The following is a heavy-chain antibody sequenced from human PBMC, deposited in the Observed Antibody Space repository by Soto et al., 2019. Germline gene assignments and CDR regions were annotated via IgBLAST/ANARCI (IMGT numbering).Heavy chain of an antibody. Sequence: GGSLRLSCAASGFTFYSYAMSWVRPPPGKGLEWVSAISGPGGSTYYADSVKGRFTISRDNSKNTLYLQMNSLRAEDTAIYYCAKDRSGWYRPFDSWGQGTLVTVSS. CDR1: GFTFYSYA. CDR2: ISGPGGST. V-gene: IGHV3-23*01. D-gene: IGHD6-19*01. CDR3: AKDRSGWYRPFDS. J-gene: IGHJ4*02.